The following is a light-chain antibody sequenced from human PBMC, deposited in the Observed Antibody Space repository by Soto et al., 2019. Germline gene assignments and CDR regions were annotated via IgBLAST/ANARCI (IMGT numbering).Light chain of an antibody. CDR1: QSISSSY. CDR3: QQYGSAPAWT. CDR2: GAS. V-gene: IGKV3-20*01. Sequence: EIVLTQSPGTLSLSPGERATLSCRASQSISSSYLAWYQQKPGQAPRLLIYGASKRATGISDRFSGSGSGTDFMLTISRLESEDLAVYYCQQYGSAPAWTFGQGTKVEIK. J-gene: IGKJ1*01.